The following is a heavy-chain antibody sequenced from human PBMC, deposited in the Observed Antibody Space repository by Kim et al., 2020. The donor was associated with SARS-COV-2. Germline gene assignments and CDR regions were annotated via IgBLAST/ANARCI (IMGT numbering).Heavy chain of an antibody. CDR3: ARRDYGSGSYYKGYFDY. D-gene: IGHD3-10*01. J-gene: IGHJ4*02. CDR1: GGSISSSSYY. Sequence: SETLSLTCTVSGGSISSSSYYWGWIRQPPGKGLEWIGSIYYSGSTYYNPSLKSRVTISVDTSKNQFSLKLSSVTAADTAVYYCARRDYGSGSYYKGYFDYWGQGTLVTVSS. V-gene: IGHV4-39*01. CDR2: IYYSGST.